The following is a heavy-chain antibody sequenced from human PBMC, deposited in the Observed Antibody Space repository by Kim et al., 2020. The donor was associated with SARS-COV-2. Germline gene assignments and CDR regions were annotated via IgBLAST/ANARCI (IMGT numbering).Heavy chain of an antibody. Sequence: GGSLRLSCAASGFTFSSYAMSWVRQAPGKGLEWVSGISGSSGSTYYADSVKGRFTISRDNSKNTLFLQMNSLRAEDTAVYYCAKGEAVAGASSWFDPWGQGTLVTVSS. CDR3: AKGEAVAGASSWFDP. CDR1: GFTFSSYA. J-gene: IGHJ5*02. V-gene: IGHV3-23*01. D-gene: IGHD6-19*01. CDR2: ISGSSGST.